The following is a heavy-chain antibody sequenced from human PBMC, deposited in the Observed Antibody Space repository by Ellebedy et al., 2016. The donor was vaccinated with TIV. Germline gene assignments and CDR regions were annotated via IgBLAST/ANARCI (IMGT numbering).Heavy chain of an antibody. D-gene: IGHD3-10*01. J-gene: IGHJ3*02. CDR3: ARAAIPNYYGSGTSYNRGFAALDI. CDR1: GGTFGSYA. V-gene: IGHV1-69*13. Sequence: AASVKVSCKASGGTFGSYAVTWVRQAPGQGLEWMGGIIPIFGATTYAQRFRARVTITADESTSPAYMELISLKSEDTAVYYCARAAIPNYYGSGTSYNRGFAALDIWGQGTMVTVSS. CDR2: IIPIFGAT.